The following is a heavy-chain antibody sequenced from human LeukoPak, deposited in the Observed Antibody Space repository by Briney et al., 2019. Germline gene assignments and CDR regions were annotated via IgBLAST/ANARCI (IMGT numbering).Heavy chain of an antibody. CDR3: TRRVGSGKEYYMDV. J-gene: IGHJ6*03. Sequence: SETLSLTCTVSGGSISSSSYYWGWIRQPPGKGLEWIGRIYTSGTTHYNPSLKSRVTMSVDTSKNQFSLKLSSVTAADTAVYYCTRRVGSGKEYYMDVWGKGTTVTISS. D-gene: IGHD3-10*01. V-gene: IGHV4-39*07. CDR1: GGSISSSSYY. CDR2: IYTSGTT.